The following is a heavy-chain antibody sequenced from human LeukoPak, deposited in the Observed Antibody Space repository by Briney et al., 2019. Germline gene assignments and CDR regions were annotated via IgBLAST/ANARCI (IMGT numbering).Heavy chain of an antibody. CDR2: INPNSGGT. V-gene: IGHV1-2*02. D-gene: IGHD5-18*01. J-gene: IGHJ4*02. Sequence: ASVKVSCKTSGHTFNANYLHWVRQAPGQGLEWMGWINPNSGGTNYAQKFQGRVTMTRDTSISTAYMELSRLRSDDTAVYYCARGTHSRGYSYGSNYWGQGTLVTVSS. CDR1: GHTFNANY. CDR3: ARGTHSRGYSYGSNY.